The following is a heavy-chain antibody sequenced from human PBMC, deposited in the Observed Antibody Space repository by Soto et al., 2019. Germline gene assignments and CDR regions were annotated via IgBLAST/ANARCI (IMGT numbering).Heavy chain of an antibody. CDR3: HGYGY. Sequence: EVQVVESGGGLIQPGGSLRLSCEVSGFSVTANYMSWVRQAPGKGLEWVSVIYSGGSTYYIDSVKGRFSISRDISKNTLYLQMNSLAAEVTDVYYCHGYGYWGQGTLVTVYS. CDR2: IYSGGST. CDR1: GFSVTANY. V-gene: IGHV3-53*01. D-gene: IGHD5-12*01. J-gene: IGHJ4*02.